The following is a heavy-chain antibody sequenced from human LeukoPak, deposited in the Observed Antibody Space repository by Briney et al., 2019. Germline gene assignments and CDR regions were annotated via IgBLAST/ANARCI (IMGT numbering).Heavy chain of an antibody. D-gene: IGHD2-15*01. CDR2: IKDDGSEK. Sequence: GGSLRLSCAASGFNFSSYWMYWVRQAPGKGLEWVANIKDDGSEKYYLDSVKGRFTISRDNRKNLLHLQMNSLRPDDSAVYYCVKDLGSAITSALALDVWGQGTTVTVSS. J-gene: IGHJ6*02. V-gene: IGHV3-7*03. CDR1: GFNFSSYW. CDR3: VKDLGSAITSALALDV.